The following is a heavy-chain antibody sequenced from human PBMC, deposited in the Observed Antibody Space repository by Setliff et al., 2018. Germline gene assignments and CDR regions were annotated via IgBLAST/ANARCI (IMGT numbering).Heavy chain of an antibody. V-gene: IGHV5-51*01. Sequence: PGESLKISCKASGYSFTDYWIAWVRQMPGKGLEWMGIIYPSNSNIKYSPSFEAQITFSVDKSITTDYLQWSSLKASDTAIYYCARHRVGNSGYAIPILDFWGQGALVTVSS. CDR3: ARHRVGNSGYAIPILDF. D-gene: IGHD5-12*01. CDR1: GYSFTDYW. J-gene: IGHJ4*02. CDR2: IYPSNSNI.